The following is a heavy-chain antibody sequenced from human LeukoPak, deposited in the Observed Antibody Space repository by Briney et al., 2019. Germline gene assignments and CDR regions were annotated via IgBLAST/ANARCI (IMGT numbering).Heavy chain of an antibody. J-gene: IGHJ6*02. D-gene: IGHD3-10*01. CDR2: ISGSGGST. V-gene: IGHV3-23*01. CDR1: GFTFSSYA. Sequence: GGSLRLSCAASGFTFSSYAMSWVRQAPGKGLEWVSAISGSGGSTYYADSVKGRFTISRDNSKTTLYLQMNRLRPEDTAVYYCAKERGSGNYYFALDVWGQGTTVTVSS. CDR3: AKERGSGNYYFALDV.